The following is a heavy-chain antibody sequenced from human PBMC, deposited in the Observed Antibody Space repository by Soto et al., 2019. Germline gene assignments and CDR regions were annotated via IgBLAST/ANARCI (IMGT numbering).Heavy chain of an antibody. J-gene: IGHJ4*02. D-gene: IGHD5-18*01. CDR2: IIPIFGTA. CDR1: GGTFSSYA. Sequence: QVQLVQSGAEVKKPGSSVKVSCKASGGTFSSYAISWVRQAPGQGLEWMGGIIPIFGTANYAQKFQGRVTITADESPRTAYMELISLRSEDTAVYYCARSEGGDTAMVPYYFDYWGQGTLVTVSS. V-gene: IGHV1-69*01. CDR3: ARSEGGDTAMVPYYFDY.